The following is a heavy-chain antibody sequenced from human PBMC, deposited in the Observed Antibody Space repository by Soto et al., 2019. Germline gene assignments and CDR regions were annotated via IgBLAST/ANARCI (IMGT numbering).Heavy chain of an antibody. CDR1: GFSLSTSGVG. V-gene: IGHV2-5*02. J-gene: IGHJ4*02. D-gene: IGHD1-1*01. CDR2: IYWDDDK. CDR3: AHTTYLYTTFDY. Sequence: QITLKESGPTLVKPTQTLTLTCTFSGFSLSTSGVGVGWIRQPPGKALEWLALIYWDDDKRYSPSLKSRLTITKDTSKNHLVRTMTNMDPVDTATYYCAHTTYLYTTFDYWGQGTLVTVSS.